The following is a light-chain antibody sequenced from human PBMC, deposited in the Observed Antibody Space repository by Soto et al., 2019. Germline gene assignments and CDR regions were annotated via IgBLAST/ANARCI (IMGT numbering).Light chain of an antibody. CDR2: DVS. CDR3: GSYTSSSTVV. V-gene: IGLV2-14*01. J-gene: IGLJ2*01. CDR1: SSDVGGHNY. Sequence: QSVLTQPASVSGSPGQSITISCTGTSSDVGGHNYVSWYQQHPGKAPKLMIYDVSNRPSGASNRFSASKSGNTASLTISGLQAEDEADYYCGSYTSSSTVVFGGGTKVTVL.